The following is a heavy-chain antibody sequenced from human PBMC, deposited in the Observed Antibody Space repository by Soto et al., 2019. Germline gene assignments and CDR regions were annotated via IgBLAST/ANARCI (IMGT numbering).Heavy chain of an antibody. J-gene: IGHJ3*02. Sequence: QVQLVQSGPEVKKPGASVKLSCKASGYIFTSYTVTWVRQAPGQGLGWMGWVSAYTGETQYAQRFHGTVTMTTNTSTSTAYMEMRSLKSDDTAVYYCARGGNWNYVGAFDIWGQGTMVTVSS. CDR3: ARGGNWNYVGAFDI. CDR1: GYIFTSYT. V-gene: IGHV1-18*04. D-gene: IGHD1-7*01. CDR2: VSAYTGET.